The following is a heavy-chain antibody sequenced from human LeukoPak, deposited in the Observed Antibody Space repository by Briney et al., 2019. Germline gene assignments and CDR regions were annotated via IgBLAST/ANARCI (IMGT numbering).Heavy chain of an antibody. Sequence: PSETLSLTCTVSGGSISSSSYYWGWIRQPPGKGLEWIGSIYYSGSTYYNPSLKSRVTISVDTSKNQFSLKLSSVTAADTAVYYCARLTPDTAMVVDYWGQGTLVIVSS. CDR1: GGSISSSSYY. J-gene: IGHJ4*02. CDR3: ARLTPDTAMVVDY. CDR2: IYYSGST. V-gene: IGHV4-39*01. D-gene: IGHD5-18*01.